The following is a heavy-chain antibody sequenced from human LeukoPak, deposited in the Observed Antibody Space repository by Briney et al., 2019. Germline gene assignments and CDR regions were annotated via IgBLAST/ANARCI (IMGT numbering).Heavy chain of an antibody. D-gene: IGHD3-22*01. CDR2: IDHSGST. CDR1: GGSFSGYY. J-gene: IGHJ5*02. CDR3: ARVKLIVVVPWFDP. Sequence: SETLSLTCAVYGGSFSGYYWSWIRQPPGKGLEWIGEIDHSGSTNYNPSLKSRVTISVDKSKNQFSLKLSSVTAADTAVYYCARVKLIVVVPWFDPWGQGTLVTVSS. V-gene: IGHV4-34*01.